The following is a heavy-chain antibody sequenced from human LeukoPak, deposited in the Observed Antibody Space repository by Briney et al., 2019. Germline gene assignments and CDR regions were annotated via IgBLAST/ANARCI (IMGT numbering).Heavy chain of an antibody. D-gene: IGHD3-22*01. J-gene: IGHJ4*02. CDR3: ATPGGFYDSSGYLDY. CDR1: GYTLTELS. V-gene: IGHV1-24*01. CDR2: FDPEDGET. Sequence: ASVTVSCKVSGYTLTELSMHWVRQAPGKGLEWMGGFDPEDGETIYAQKFQGRVTMTEDTSTDTAYMELSSLRSEDTAVYYCATPGGFYDSSGYLDYWGQGTLVTVSS.